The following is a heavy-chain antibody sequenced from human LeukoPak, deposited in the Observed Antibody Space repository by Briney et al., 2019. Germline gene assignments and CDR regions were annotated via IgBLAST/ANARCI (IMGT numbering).Heavy chain of an antibody. V-gene: IGHV3-9*01. CDR2: ISWNSGSI. J-gene: IGHJ6*02. CDR3: AEDRYSSSFFGHGMDV. Sequence: GGSLRLSCAASGFTFDDYAMHWVRQAPGKGLEWVSGISWNSGSIGYADSVKGRFTISRDNAKNSLYLQMNSLRAEDTALYYCAEDRYSSSFFGHGMDVWGQGTTVTVSS. CDR1: GFTFDDYA. D-gene: IGHD6-13*01.